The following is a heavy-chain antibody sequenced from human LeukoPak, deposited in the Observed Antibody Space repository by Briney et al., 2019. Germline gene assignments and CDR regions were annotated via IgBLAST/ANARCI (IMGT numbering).Heavy chain of an antibody. D-gene: IGHD2-15*01. CDR2: IIPILGIA. CDR3: ARAFWAGGGSCFRCYFDY. V-gene: IGHV1-69*04. CDR1: GYTFTGYY. Sequence: GASVKVSCKASGYTFTGYYMHWVRQAPGQGLEWMGRIIPILGIANYAQKFQGRVTITADKSTSTAYMELSSLRSEDTAVYYCARAFWAGGGSCFRCYFDYWGQGTLVTVSS. J-gene: IGHJ4*02.